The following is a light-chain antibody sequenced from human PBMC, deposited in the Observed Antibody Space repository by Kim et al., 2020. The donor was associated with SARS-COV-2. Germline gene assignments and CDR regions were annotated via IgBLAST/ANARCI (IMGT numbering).Light chain of an antibody. CDR1: QSLLVRSKNQDY. J-gene: IGKJ2*01. CDR2: GPS. Sequence: DIVMTQSPDSLAVSLGERATINCKSSQSLLVRSKNQDYLAWFQQKPGQPPKLLIYGPSTRESGVPDRFSGSGSGTDFSLTISSLQAEDVAVYYCQQYYNIPFTFGQGTKLEI. CDR3: QQYYNIPFT. V-gene: IGKV4-1*01.